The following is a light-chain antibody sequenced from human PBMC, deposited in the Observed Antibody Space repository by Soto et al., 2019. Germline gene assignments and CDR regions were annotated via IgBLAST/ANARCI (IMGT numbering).Light chain of an antibody. CDR2: AAS. J-gene: IGKJ1*01. V-gene: IGKV1-39*01. Sequence: DIQMTQSPSSLSASVGDRVTITCRASQSISSYLNWYQQKPGKAPILLIYAASSLQSGVPSRFSGSGSGTDFTLTISSLQPEDFATYYCQQSYSTPWTFGQGTKVDIK. CDR1: QSISSY. CDR3: QQSYSTPWT.